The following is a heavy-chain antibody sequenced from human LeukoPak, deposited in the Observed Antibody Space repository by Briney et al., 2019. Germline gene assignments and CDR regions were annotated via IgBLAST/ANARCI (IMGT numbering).Heavy chain of an antibody. V-gene: IGHV4-39*02. CDR1: GGSISSSSYY. J-gene: IGHJ5*02. Sequence: KTSETLSVTCTVSGGSISSSSYYWGWIRQPPGKGLEWIGSIYYSGSTYYNPSLKSRVTISVDTSKNQFSLKLSSVTAADTAVYYCARDGGLWFDPWGQGTLVTVSS. CDR2: IYYSGST. CDR3: ARDGGLWFDP. D-gene: IGHD3-16*01.